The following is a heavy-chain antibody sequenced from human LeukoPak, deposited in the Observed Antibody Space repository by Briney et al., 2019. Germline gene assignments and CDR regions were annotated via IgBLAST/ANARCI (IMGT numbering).Heavy chain of an antibody. CDR1: DGSISSSTSY. V-gene: IGHV4-39*02. D-gene: IGHD2-2*01. CDR3: ARDLPHIVVVPAAPIDAFDI. CDR2: MYYSGIT. Sequence: SETLSLTCTVSDGSISSSTSYWCWIRQSPVKGLEWIGSMYYSGITYYNPSLRSRVTMSVDTSKNQFSLKLSSVTAADTAVYYCARDLPHIVVVPAAPIDAFDIWGQGTMVTVSS. J-gene: IGHJ3*02.